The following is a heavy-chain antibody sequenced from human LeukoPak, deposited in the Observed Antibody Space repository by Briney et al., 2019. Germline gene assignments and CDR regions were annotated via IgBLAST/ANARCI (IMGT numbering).Heavy chain of an antibody. CDR2: ISGDGGST. Sequence: QTGGSLRLSCAPSGFTFDDYAMHWVRHAPGKGLEWVSLISGDGGSTYYADSVKGRFTISRENSKNYLYLQMNGLRTEDTALYSCAKATYYYESSGYDYAPYYYYGMDVWGQGTTVTVSS. V-gene: IGHV3-43*02. J-gene: IGHJ6*02. D-gene: IGHD3-22*01. CDR1: GFTFDDYA. CDR3: AKATYYYESSGYDYAPYYYYGMDV.